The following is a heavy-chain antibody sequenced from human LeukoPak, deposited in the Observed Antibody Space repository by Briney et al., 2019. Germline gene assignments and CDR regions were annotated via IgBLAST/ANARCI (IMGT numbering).Heavy chain of an antibody. D-gene: IGHD3-10*01. CDR2: MNPNSGNT. J-gene: IGHJ5*02. CDR1: GYTFTSYD. CDR3: ARGITMVRGVKKGWFDP. Sequence: SVEVSRKASGYTFTSYDINWVRQATGQGLEWMGWMNPNSGNTGYAQKFQGRVTMTRNTSISTAYMELSSLRSEDTAVYYCARGITMVRGVKKGWFDPWGQGTLVTVSS. V-gene: IGHV1-8*01.